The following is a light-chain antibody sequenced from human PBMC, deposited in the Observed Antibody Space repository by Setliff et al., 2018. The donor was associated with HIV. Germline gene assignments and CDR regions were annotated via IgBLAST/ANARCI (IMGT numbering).Light chain of an antibody. CDR1: SSDVGGYNY. CDR3: SSCTNRNTLDV. CDR2: EVS. V-gene: IGLV2-14*01. J-gene: IGLJ1*01. Sequence: QSALTQPASVSGSPGQSITISCTGTSSDVGGYNYVSWYQQYPGKAPKLMIYEVSNRPSGVSNRFSGSKSGNTASLTISGLQGEDEADYCCSSCTNRNTLDVFGTGTKVTVL.